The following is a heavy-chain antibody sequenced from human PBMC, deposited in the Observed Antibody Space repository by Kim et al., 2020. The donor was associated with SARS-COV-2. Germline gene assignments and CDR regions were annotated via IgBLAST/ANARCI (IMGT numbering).Heavy chain of an antibody. Sequence: SETLSLTCSVSGGSIRSGGKFWTWIRQHPAKGLEWIGYISYSGNSHYSPSLRIRVSISLQTSENQFSLELTSVTAADTAVYYFARGQPLDYWGQGILVT. CDR2: ISYSGNS. CDR1: GGSIRSGGKF. D-gene: IGHD2-2*01. J-gene: IGHJ4*02. V-gene: IGHV4-31*03. CDR3: ARGQPLDY.